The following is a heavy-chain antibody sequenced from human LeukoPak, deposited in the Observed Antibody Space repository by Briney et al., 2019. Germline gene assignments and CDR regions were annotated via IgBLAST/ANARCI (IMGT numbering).Heavy chain of an antibody. V-gene: IGHV3-53*01. CDR1: GFTVSSNY. CDR2: IYSGGST. J-gene: IGHJ5*02. CDR3: ASRATVTTDRFWFDP. Sequence: GGSLRLSCAASGFTVSSNYMSWVRQAPGKGLEWVSVIYSGGSTYYADSVKGRFTISRDNSKHTLYLQMNSLRAEDTAVYYCASRATVTTDRFWFDPWGQGTLVTVSS. D-gene: IGHD4-11*01.